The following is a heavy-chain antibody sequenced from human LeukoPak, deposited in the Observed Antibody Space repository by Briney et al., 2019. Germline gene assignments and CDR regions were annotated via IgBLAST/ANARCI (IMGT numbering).Heavy chain of an antibody. CDR2: INHSGST. V-gene: IGHV4-34*01. CDR1: GGSFSGYY. J-gene: IGHJ6*02. Sequence: SETLSLTCVVYGGSFSGYYWSWIRQPPGKGLEWIGEINHSGSTNYNPSLKSRVTISVDTSKNQFSLKLSSVTAADTAVYYCARGSGVTRSPPRCMDVWGQGTTVTVSS. CDR3: ARGSGVTRSPPRCMDV. D-gene: IGHD4-17*01.